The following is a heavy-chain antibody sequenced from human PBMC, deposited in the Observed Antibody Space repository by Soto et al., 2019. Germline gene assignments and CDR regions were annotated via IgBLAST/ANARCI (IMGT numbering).Heavy chain of an antibody. V-gene: IGHV3-53*01. D-gene: IGHD6-13*01. CDR3: ARFGIAAAGTGPYYYYYYGMDV. CDR1: GFTVSSNY. Sequence: GGSLRLSCAASGFTVSSNYMSWVRQAPGKGLEWVSVIYSGGSTYYADSVKGRFTISRDNSKNTLYLQMNSLRAEDTAVYYCARFGIAAAGTGPYYYYYYGMDVWGQGTTVTVSS. CDR2: IYSGGST. J-gene: IGHJ6*02.